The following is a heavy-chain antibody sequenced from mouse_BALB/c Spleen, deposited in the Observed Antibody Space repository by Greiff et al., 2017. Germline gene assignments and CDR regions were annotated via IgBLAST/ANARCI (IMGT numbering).Heavy chain of an antibody. CDR2: IYPGDGDT. CDR3: ARRNYYGSSSYAMDY. Sequence: QVQLQQPGAELVRPGASVKLSCKASGYTFTSYWMNWVKQRPGQGLEWIGQIYPGDGDTNYNGKFKGKATLTADKSSSTAYMQLSSLTSEDSAVYFCARRNYYGSSSYAMDYWGQGTSVTVSS. D-gene: IGHD1-1*01. CDR1: GYTFTSYW. J-gene: IGHJ4*01. V-gene: IGHV1-80*01.